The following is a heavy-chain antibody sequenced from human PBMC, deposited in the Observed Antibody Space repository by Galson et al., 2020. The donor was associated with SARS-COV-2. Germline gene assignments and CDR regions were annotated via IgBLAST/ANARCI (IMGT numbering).Heavy chain of an antibody. V-gene: IGHV4-31*03. D-gene: IGHD4-17*01. CDR2: IYYSGST. CDR3: ARAWNYGDYDRVVDY. Sequence: SETLSLTCTVSGGSISSGGYYWSWIRQHPGKGLEWIGYIYYSGSTYYNPSLKSRVTISVDTSKNQFSLKLSSVTAADTAVYYCARAWNYGDYDRVVDYWGQGTLVTVSS. J-gene: IGHJ4*02. CDR1: GGSISSGGYY.